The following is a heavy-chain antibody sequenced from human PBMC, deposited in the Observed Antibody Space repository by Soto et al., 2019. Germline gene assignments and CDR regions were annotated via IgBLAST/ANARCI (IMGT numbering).Heavy chain of an antibody. CDR3: AKVTSWGWGMDV. CDR1: GFTFSDHY. V-gene: IGHV3-33*06. Sequence: GGSLRLSCAASGFTFSDHYMDWVRQAPGKGLEWVAVIWYDGSNKYYADSVKGRFTISRDNSKNTLYLQMNSLRAEDTAVYYCAKVTSWGWGMDVWGQGTTVTVSS. CDR2: IWYDGSNK. D-gene: IGHD3-16*01. J-gene: IGHJ6*02.